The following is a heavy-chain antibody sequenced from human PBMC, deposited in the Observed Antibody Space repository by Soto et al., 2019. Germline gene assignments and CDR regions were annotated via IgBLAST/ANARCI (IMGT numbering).Heavy chain of an antibody. CDR3: ARDGMYSGSYHLSFFDY. CDR1: GFTFSSYG. D-gene: IGHD1-26*01. V-gene: IGHV3-33*01. J-gene: IGHJ4*02. Sequence: QVQLVESGGGVVQPGRSLRLSCAASGFTFSSYGMHWVRQAPGKGLEWVAVIWYDGSNKYYADSVKGRFTISRDNSKNTLYLQMNSLRAEDTAVHYCARDGMYSGSYHLSFFDYWGRGTLVTVSS. CDR2: IWYDGSNK.